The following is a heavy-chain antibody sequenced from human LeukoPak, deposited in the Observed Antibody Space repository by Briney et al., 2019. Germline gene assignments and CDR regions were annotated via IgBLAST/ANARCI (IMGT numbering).Heavy chain of an antibody. Sequence: PGGSLRLSCAASGFTFSSYGMHWVRQAPGKGLEWEAFIRYDGSNKYYADSVKGRFTISRDNSKNTLYLQMNSLRAEDTAVYYCAKDATPSIAARKYYMDVWGKGTTVTVSS. J-gene: IGHJ6*03. D-gene: IGHD6-6*01. CDR1: GFTFSSYG. CDR3: AKDATPSIAARKYYMDV. CDR2: IRYDGSNK. V-gene: IGHV3-30*02.